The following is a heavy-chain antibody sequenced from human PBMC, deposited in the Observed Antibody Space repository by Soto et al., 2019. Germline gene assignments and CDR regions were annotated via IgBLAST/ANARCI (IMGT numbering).Heavy chain of an antibody. Sequence: GSLTLSCASSGCPFSIYAMTWVRQAPGKGLEWVSGISGSGTITYDADSVEGRFTVSRDNAKNTLYLQMHSLRAEDTAMYYCASWGHIVPVSPTDFDNWGEGTLVTVSS. J-gene: IGHJ4*02. CDR1: GCPFSIYA. CDR2: ISGSGTIT. D-gene: IGHD2-21*01. CDR3: ASWGHIVPVSPTDFDN. V-gene: IGHV3-23*01.